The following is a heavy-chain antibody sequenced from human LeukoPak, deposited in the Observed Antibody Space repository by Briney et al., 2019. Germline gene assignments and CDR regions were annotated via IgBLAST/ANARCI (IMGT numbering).Heavy chain of an antibody. D-gene: IGHD2-2*01. CDR2: ISSSGSTI. CDR3: ARVGTYCSSTSCPTTIFDY. Sequence: GGSLRLSCAASGFTFSDYYMSWIRQAPGKGLEWVSYISSSGSTIYYADSVKGRFTISRDNAKNSLYLQMNSLRAGDTAVYYCARVGTYCSSTSCPTTIFDYWGQGTLVTVSS. CDR1: GFTFSDYY. J-gene: IGHJ4*02. V-gene: IGHV3-11*04.